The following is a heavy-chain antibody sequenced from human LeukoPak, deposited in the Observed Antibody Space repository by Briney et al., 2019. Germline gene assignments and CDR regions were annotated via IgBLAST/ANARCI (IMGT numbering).Heavy chain of an antibody. CDR1: GLTFNIYS. CDR2: ITSGSSYI. V-gene: IGHV3-21*01. D-gene: IGHD3-22*01. Sequence: GGSLRLSCAASGLTFNIYSMNWVRQAPGKGLEWVSCITSGSSYIFYSDSAKGRFTISRDNAKNSLYLQMNSLRAEDTAVYYCARDYYDSSGYYAGFDYWGQGTLVTVSS. J-gene: IGHJ4*02. CDR3: ARDYYDSSGYYAGFDY.